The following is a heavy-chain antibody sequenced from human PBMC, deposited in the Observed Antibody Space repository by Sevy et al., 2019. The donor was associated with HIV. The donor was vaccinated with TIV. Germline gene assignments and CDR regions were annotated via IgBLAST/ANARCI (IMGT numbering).Heavy chain of an antibody. J-gene: IGHJ4*02. V-gene: IGHV3-23*01. CDR1: GFTFSSYA. CDR3: ANDLNGDRSRPYYFDY. D-gene: IGHD2-2*01. Sequence: GGSLRLSCAASGFTFSSYAMSWVRQAPGKGLEWVAAIRGSGGSKYYADSVKGRFTISRDNAKNRLYLQMNSLRAEDRAVYYCANDLNGDRSRPYYFDYWGQGTLVTVSS. CDR2: IRGSGGSK.